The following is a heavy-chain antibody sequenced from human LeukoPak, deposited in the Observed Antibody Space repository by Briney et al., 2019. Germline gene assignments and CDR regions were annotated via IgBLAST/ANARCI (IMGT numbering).Heavy chain of an antibody. J-gene: IGHJ4*02. V-gene: IGHV1-2*06. D-gene: IGHD3-22*01. CDR1: GYTFTGYY. CDR3: ARALNYYDSSGSVGY. CDR2: INPNSGGT. Sequence: ASVKVSCKASGYTFTGYYMHWVRQAPGQGLEWVGRINPNSGGTNYAQKFQGRVTMTRDTSISTAYMELSRLRSDDTAVYYCARALNYYDSSGSVGYWGQGTLVTVSS.